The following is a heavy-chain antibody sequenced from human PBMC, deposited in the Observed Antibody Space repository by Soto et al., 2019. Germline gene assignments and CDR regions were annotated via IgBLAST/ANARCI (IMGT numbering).Heavy chain of an antibody. Sequence: ASVKVSCKASGYTFTSYVISWVLQAPGQGLEWMGWISAYNGNTNYAQKLQGRVTMTTDTSTSTAYMELRSLRSDDTSVYYCAREIGPNWNRRYYYYGMDVWGQGTTVTV. CDR1: GYTFTSYV. CDR2: ISAYNGNT. V-gene: IGHV1-18*04. J-gene: IGHJ6*02. D-gene: IGHD1-20*01. CDR3: AREIGPNWNRRYYYYGMDV.